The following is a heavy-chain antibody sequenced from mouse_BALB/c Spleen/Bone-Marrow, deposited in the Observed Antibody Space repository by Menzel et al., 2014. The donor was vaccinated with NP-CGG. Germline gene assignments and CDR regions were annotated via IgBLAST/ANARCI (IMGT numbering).Heavy chain of an antibody. CDR1: GYTFTSYW. CDR3: ATEYYFDY. Sequence: QVQLQQSGAELAKPGASVKMSCKASGYTFTSYWMHWVKQRPGQGLEWIGYINPSTGYTEYNQKFKDKATLTADKSSSTAYMQLNSLTSEDSAVYYSATEYYFDYWGQGTTLTVSS. J-gene: IGHJ2*01. CDR2: INPSTGYT. V-gene: IGHV1-7*01.